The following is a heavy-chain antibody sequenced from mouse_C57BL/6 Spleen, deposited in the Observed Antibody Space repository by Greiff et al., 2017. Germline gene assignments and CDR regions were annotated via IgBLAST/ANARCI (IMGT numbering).Heavy chain of an antibody. CDR2: IHPNSGST. D-gene: IGHD2-1*01. Sequence: QVQLQQPGAELVKPGASVKLSCKASGYTFTSYWMHWVKQRPGQGLEWIGMIHPNSGSTNYNEKFKSKATLTVDTSSSTAYMQLSSLTAEDSAVYYCASLYYYFDYWGQGTTLTVSS. J-gene: IGHJ2*01. CDR1: GYTFTSYW. CDR3: ASLYYYFDY. V-gene: IGHV1-64*01.